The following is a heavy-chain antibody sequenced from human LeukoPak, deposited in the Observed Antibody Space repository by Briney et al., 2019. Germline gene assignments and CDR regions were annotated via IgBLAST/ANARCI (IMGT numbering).Heavy chain of an antibody. Sequence: SVKVSCEASGVTFSGYAISWVRQAPGQGLEWVGGIIPIVGTANYAQTFQGRFTITADESTSTAYMELSSLRSEDTAVYYCARDVAAAGAEGRRDYYYYMAVSGKG. J-gene: IGHJ6*03. CDR3: ARDVAAAGAEGRRDYYYYMAV. CDR2: IIPIVGTA. CDR1: GVTFSGYA. V-gene: IGHV1-69*13. D-gene: IGHD6-13*01.